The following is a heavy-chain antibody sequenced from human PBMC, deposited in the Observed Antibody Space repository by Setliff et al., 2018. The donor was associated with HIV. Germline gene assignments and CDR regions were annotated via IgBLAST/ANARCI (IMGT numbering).Heavy chain of an antibody. D-gene: IGHD2-2*01. CDR2: INHSGST. CDR1: GGSFSGYY. CDR3: ARQEGYCSSTSCYAGSFMGYYYMDV. Sequence: SETLSLTCTVSGGSFSGYYWSWIRQPPGKGLEWIGEINHSGSTNYNPSLKSRVTTSVDTSKNQFSLKLSSVTAADTAVYYCARQEGYCSSTSCYAGSFMGYYYMDVWGKGTTVTVSS. J-gene: IGHJ6*03. V-gene: IGHV4-34*01.